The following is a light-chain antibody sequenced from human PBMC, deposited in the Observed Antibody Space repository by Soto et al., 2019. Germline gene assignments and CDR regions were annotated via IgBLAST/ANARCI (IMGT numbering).Light chain of an antibody. V-gene: IGKV2-24*01. Sequence: DFVMTQTPLSSPVTLGQPASISCRSSQSLVHSDGNTYLSWLHQRPGQPPRLLIYMISNRFSGGPDRFSGSGAGTDFTLKISRVEAEDVGVYYCMQATQPCTFGQGTKLEIK. CDR2: MIS. CDR3: MQATQPCT. J-gene: IGKJ2*02. CDR1: QSLVHSDGNTY.